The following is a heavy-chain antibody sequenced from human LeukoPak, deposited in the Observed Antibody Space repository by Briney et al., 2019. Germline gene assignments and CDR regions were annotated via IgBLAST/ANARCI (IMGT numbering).Heavy chain of an antibody. V-gene: IGHV4-59*01. Sequence: SETLSLTCTVSGGSISSYYWSWIQQPPGKGLEWIGYIYYSGSTNYNPSLKSRVTISVDTSKNQLSLKLSSVTAADTAVYYCATGYGDFRVEGRYFYSWGQGTLVTVSS. CDR2: IYYSGST. D-gene: IGHD4-17*01. CDR3: ATGYGDFRVEGRYFYS. J-gene: IGHJ4*02. CDR1: GGSISSYY.